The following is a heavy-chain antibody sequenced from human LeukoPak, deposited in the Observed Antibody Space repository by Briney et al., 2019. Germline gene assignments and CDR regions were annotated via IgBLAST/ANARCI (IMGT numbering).Heavy chain of an antibody. CDR3: ARVSMGHDAFDI. J-gene: IGHJ3*02. CDR1: GGTFSSYT. Sequence: ASVKVSCKASGGTFSSYTISWVRQAPGQGLEWMGRIIPILGITNYAQKFQGRVTMTTDTSTSTAYMELRSLRSDDTAVYYCARVSMGHDAFDIWGQGTMVTVSS. D-gene: IGHD5-24*01. CDR2: IIPILGIT. V-gene: IGHV1-69*02.